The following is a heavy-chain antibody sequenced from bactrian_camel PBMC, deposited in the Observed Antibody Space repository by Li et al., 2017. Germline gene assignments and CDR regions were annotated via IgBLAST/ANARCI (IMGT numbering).Heavy chain of an antibody. V-gene: IGHV3S53*01. D-gene: IGHD3*01. CDR1: GVISNYA. CDR2: IDSDGGT. J-gene: IGHJ4*01. Sequence: HVQLVESGGASVQAGGSLRLSCAASGVISNYAMGWFRQAPGKEREGVASIDSDGGTSYADSVKGRFTISRDNAGKTLFLQMNGLESEDTAMYYCALGSSRQATMTARGKGTQVTVS.